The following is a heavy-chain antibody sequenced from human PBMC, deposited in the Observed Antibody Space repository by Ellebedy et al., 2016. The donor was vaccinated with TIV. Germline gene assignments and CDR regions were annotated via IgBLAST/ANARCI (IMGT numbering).Heavy chain of an antibody. Sequence: ASVKVSCKASGYTFTSYAMHWVRQAPGQRLEWMGWINAGNGNTKYSQKFQGRVTITRDTSASTAYMELSSLTSEDTAVYYCARQADYYSGSGTHWFDPWGQGTLVTVSS. CDR3: ARQADYYSGSGTHWFDP. V-gene: IGHV1-3*01. J-gene: IGHJ5*02. CDR2: INAGNGNT. CDR1: GYTFTSYA. D-gene: IGHD3-10*01.